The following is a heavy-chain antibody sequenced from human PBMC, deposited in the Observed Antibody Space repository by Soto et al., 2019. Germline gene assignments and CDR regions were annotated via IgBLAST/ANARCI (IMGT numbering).Heavy chain of an antibody. V-gene: IGHV3-48*03. J-gene: IGHJ3*02. CDR1: GFTFSSYE. Sequence: GGSLRLSCAASGFTFSSYEMNWVRQAPGKGLEWVSYISSSGSTIYYADSVKGRFTISRDNAKNSLYLQMNSLRAEDTAVYYCARGTYDFWSGCYRDAFDIWGQGTMVTVSS. CDR3: ARGTYDFWSGCYRDAFDI. CDR2: ISSSGSTI. D-gene: IGHD3-3*01.